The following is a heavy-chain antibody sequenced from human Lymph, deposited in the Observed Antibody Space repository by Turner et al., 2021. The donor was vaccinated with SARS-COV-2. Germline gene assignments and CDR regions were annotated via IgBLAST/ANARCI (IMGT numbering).Heavy chain of an antibody. CDR3: ARYASGGYFYYGMDV. CDR1: GFTFSTYA. Sequence: QVQLVESGGGVVQPGRSLSLSCADSGFTFSTYAIYWVRQAPGKGLEWVAVISYDGSNKYYADSVKGRFTISRDNSKNTLYLQMNSLRAEDTAVYYCARYASGGYFYYGMDVWGQGTTVTVSS. J-gene: IGHJ6*02. D-gene: IGHD3-10*01. V-gene: IGHV3-30*04. CDR2: ISYDGSNK.